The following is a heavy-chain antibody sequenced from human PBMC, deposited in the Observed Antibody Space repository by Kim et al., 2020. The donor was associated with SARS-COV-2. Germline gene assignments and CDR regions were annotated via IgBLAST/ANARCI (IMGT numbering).Heavy chain of an antibody. CDR3: STDQQY. V-gene: IGHV3-66*01. J-gene: IGHJ4*02. Sequence: GGSLRLSCVGSGFTVSSYYMSWVRQAPGKGLEWVSGIYDSGSTNYYAFVRGSLTISVDTSTNTVYLQLNSLRAEETAVYYCSTDQQYRDQG. CDR1: GFTVSSYY. CDR2: IYDSGST.